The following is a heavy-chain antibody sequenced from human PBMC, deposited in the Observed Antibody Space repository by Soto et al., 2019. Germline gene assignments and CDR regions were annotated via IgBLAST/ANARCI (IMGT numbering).Heavy chain of an antibody. J-gene: IGHJ6*02. V-gene: IGHV4-34*01. D-gene: IGHD2-15*01. CDR2: INYRGSI. Sequence: QVQLQEWGARLLKPSVTLSLNCAVYGGSFSGYYWSWIRQPPGKGLEWIGEINYRGSINYNPSLNNRVTKPVGTSMNQFSVKLNPVAAADTAVFYCARGSRMRIPAASGRDYYYHGLDDRGQGTAVTVSS. CDR3: ARGSRMRIPAASGRDYYYHGLDD. CDR1: GGSFSGYY.